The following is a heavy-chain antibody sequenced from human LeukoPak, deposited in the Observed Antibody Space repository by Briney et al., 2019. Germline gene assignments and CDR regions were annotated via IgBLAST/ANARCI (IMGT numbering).Heavy chain of an antibody. CDR2: ISYRGST. CDR3: VRVRTGTSCYDY. J-gene: IGHJ4*02. V-gene: IGHV4-30-4*08. Sequence: SETLSLTCTVSGGSVSSSNYYWGWIRQPPGRGLEWIGYISYRGSTSYNPSLRSRLTISIDTSQNQFSLKLTSVTAADTAVYYCVRVRTGTSCYDYWGQGTLVTVSP. CDR1: GGSVSSSNYY. D-gene: IGHD2-2*01.